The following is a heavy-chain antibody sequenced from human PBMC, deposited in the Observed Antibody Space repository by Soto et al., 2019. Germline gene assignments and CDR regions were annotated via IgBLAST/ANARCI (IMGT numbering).Heavy chain of an antibody. V-gene: IGHV4-34*01. Sequence: PSETLSLTCAVYGGSFSGYYWSWIRQPPGKGLEWIGEINHSGSTNYNPSLKSRVTISVDTSKNQFSLKLSSVTAADTAVYYCARGQYGGLFDYWGQGTLVTVSS. D-gene: IGHD4-17*01. CDR1: GGSFSGYY. CDR2: INHSGST. CDR3: ARGQYGGLFDY. J-gene: IGHJ4*02.